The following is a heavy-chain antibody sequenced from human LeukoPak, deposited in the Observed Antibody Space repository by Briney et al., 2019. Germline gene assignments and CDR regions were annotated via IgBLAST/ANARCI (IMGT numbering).Heavy chain of an antibody. D-gene: IGHD3-10*01. CDR3: ARGRTRGSGRYYFDY. V-gene: IGHV3-30*04. CDR1: GFTFSSYA. J-gene: IGHJ4*02. CDR2: ISYDGSNK. Sequence: GGSLRLSCAASGFTFSSYAMHWVRQAPGKGPEWVAVISYDGSNKYYADSVKGRFTISRDNSKNTLYLQMNSLRAEDTAVYYCARGRTRGSGRYYFDYWGQGTLVTASS.